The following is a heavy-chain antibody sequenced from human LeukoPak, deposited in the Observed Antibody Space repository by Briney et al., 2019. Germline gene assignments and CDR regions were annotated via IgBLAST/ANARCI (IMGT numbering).Heavy chain of an antibody. CDR2: IYYSGST. CDR1: GGSISSYC. CDR3: ARSVGGYSYYHLDY. V-gene: IGHV4-59*01. Sequence: SETLSLTCTVSGGSISSYCWSWIRQPPGKGLEWIGYIYYSGSTNYNPSLKSRVTISVDTSKNQFSLKLSSVTAADTAVYYCARSVGGYSYYHLDYWGQETLVTVSS. J-gene: IGHJ4*02. D-gene: IGHD5-18*01.